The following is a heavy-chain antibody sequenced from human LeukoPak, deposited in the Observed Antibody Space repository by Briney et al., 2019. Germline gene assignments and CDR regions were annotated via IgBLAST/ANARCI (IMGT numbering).Heavy chain of an antibody. Sequence: SETLSLTCAVYGGSFSGYYRSWIRQPPGKGLEWIGEINHSGSTNYNPSLKSRVTISVDTSKNQFSLKLSSVTAAATAVYYCARGRVTNYYFDYWGQGTLVTVSS. CDR2: INHSGST. CDR1: GGSFSGYY. J-gene: IGHJ4*02. D-gene: IGHD5-18*01. CDR3: ARGRVTNYYFDY. V-gene: IGHV4-34*01.